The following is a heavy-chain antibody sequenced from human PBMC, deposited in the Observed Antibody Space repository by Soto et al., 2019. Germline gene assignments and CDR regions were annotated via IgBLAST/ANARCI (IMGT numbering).Heavy chain of an antibody. V-gene: IGHV2-5*02. CDR3: AHRRALIFGVAYDY. Sequence: SGPTLVNPTQTLTLTCTFSGFSLGTSGVGVRWIRQPPGKALEWLALIFWDDDKRYNPSLKSRLTITKDTSKNHVVLTMTNVDPVDTATYFCAHRRALIFGVAYDYWGQGTLVTVSS. J-gene: IGHJ4*02. D-gene: IGHD3-3*02. CDR2: IFWDDDK. CDR1: GFSLGTSGVG.